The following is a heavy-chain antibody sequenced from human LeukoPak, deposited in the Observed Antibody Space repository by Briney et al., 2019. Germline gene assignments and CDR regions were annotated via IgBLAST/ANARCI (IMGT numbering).Heavy chain of an antibody. V-gene: IGHV6-1*01. Sequence: SQTLSLTCAISGDSVSSNSAAWNWIRQSPSRGLEWLGRTYYRSKWYNDYAVSVKSRITINPDASKNQFSLQLNSVTAADTAVYYCARGSINYCSSTSCYRRNWFDPWGQGTLVTVSS. D-gene: IGHD2-2*02. CDR2: TYYRSKWYN. J-gene: IGHJ5*02. CDR3: ARGSINYCSSTSCYRRNWFDP. CDR1: GDSVSSNSAA.